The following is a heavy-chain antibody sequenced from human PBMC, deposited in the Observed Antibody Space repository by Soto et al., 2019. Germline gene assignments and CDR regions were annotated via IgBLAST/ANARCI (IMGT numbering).Heavy chain of an antibody. CDR1: GGTFSIYT. Sequence: ASVKVSCKASGGTFSIYTINWVRQAPGQGLEWMGRIIPILGIANYAQKFQGRVTMTADKSTSTAYMELSSLRSEDTAMHYCARDRSHSSAYWWLDYWGQGTQVTSPQ. J-gene: IGHJ4*02. D-gene: IGHD3-22*01. CDR3: ARDRSHSSAYWWLDY. V-gene: IGHV1-69*04. CDR2: IIPILGIA.